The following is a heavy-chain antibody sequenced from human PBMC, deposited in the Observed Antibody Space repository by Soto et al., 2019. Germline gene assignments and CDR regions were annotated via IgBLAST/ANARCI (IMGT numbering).Heavy chain of an antibody. V-gene: IGHV1-3*01. CDR2: INAANGDT. J-gene: IGHJ5*02. CDR3: VRRHVSATGTDWFDP. D-gene: IGHD6-13*01. Sequence: ASVKVSCKASGYTFTSYGIHWVRQAPGQRLEWMGWINAANGDTKYSPKFQGRVTITRDTSASTAYMELSSLRSEDTAVYYCVRRHVSATGTDWFDPWGQGTMVTVYS. CDR1: GYTFTSYG.